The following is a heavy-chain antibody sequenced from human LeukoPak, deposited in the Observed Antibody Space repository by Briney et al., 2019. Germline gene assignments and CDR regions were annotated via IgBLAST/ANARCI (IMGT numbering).Heavy chain of an antibody. CDR2: IYYSGST. D-gene: IGHD3-16*01. Sequence: ASETLSLTCSVSGGSISSYYWSWIRQPPGKGLEWIGYIYYSGSTNYNPSLKSRVTISVDTSKNQFSLKLSSVTAADTAVYYCARVGGNTRFDYWGQGTLVTVSS. CDR3: ARVGGNTRFDY. J-gene: IGHJ4*02. V-gene: IGHV4-59*01. CDR1: GGSISSYY.